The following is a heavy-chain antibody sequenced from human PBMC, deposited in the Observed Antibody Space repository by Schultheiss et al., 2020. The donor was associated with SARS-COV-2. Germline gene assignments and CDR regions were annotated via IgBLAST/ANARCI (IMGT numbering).Heavy chain of an antibody. CDR1: GGSFSGYY. CDR2: IYYSGST. Sequence: SETLSLTCAVYGGSFSGYYWSWIRQPPGKGLEWIGYIYYSGSTNYNPSLKSRVTISVDTSRNQFSLKLSSVTAADTAVYYCAREFKKTFRYYYDSSGYPDYWGQGTLVTVSS. V-gene: IGHV4-34*01. D-gene: IGHD3-22*01. CDR3: AREFKKTFRYYYDSSGYPDY. J-gene: IGHJ4*02.